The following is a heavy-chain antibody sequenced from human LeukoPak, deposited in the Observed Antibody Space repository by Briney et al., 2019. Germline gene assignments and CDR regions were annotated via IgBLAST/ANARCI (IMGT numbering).Heavy chain of an antibody. CDR2: IYYSGST. CDR3: ASVGVGDYGLDY. D-gene: IGHD4-17*01. V-gene: IGHV4-59*01. CDR1: GGSISSYY. Sequence: SETLSLTCTVSGGSISSYYWSWIRQPPGKGLEWIGYIYYSGSTNYNPSFKSRVTISVDTSKNQFSLKLSSVTAADTAVYYCASVGVGDYGLDYWGQGTLVTVSS. J-gene: IGHJ4*02.